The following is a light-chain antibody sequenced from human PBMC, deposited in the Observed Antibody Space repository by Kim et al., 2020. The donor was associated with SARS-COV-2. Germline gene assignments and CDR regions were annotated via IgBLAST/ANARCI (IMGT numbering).Light chain of an antibody. CDR1: SSDVGCYKY. Sequence: GQSVTISCTGTSSDVGCYKYVSWYQQHPGKAPKLMIYDVSKRPSGVPDRFSGSKSGNTASLTISGLQAEDEADYYCCSYADNYTWVFGGGTQLTVL. CDR2: DVS. CDR3: CSYADNYTWV. V-gene: IGLV2-11*01. J-gene: IGLJ3*02.